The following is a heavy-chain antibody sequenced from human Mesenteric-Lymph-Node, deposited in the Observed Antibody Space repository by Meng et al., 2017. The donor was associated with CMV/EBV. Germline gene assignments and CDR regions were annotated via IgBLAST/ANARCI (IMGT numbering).Heavy chain of an antibody. D-gene: IGHD3-10*01. J-gene: IGHJ6*02. CDR2: ISAYNGNT. CDR3: ARLGDFLLDGSGSFGYYYYGMDV. Sequence: ASVKVSCKASGYTFTSYGISWVRQAPGQGLEWMGWISAYNGNTNYAQKLQGRVTMTTDTSTSTAYMELRSLRSDDTAVYYCARLGDFLLDGSGSFGYYYYGMDVWGQGTTVTVSS. V-gene: IGHV1-18*01. CDR1: GYTFTSYG.